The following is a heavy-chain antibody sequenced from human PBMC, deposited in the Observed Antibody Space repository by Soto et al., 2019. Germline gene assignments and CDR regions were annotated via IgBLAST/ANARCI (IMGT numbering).Heavy chain of an antibody. D-gene: IGHD3-10*01. Sequence: SETLSLTYSVSGDSINSRYWSWIRQPPGKGLEWIGYIDYVGSTNYAPSLQSRVTMSVDTSKNQVSLKLRYVAAADTAVYYCVRQRGNYFDFWGQGTLVTVS. V-gene: IGHV4-59*11. CDR2: IDYVGST. CDR3: VRQRGNYFDF. J-gene: IGHJ4*02. CDR1: GDSINSRY.